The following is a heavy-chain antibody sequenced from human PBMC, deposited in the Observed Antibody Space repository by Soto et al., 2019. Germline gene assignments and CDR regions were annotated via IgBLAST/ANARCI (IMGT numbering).Heavy chain of an antibody. CDR2: LSSSGATT. Sequence: EVQLLQSGGGLVQPGGSLRLSCAASGFSFSSYGMSWVRQAPGKGLEWVSALSSSGATTYYADSVKGRFTISRDNSKSTLYLQMSSLRAEDTAVYYCARARGIAVAESGYWGQGTLVTVSS. D-gene: IGHD6-19*01. V-gene: IGHV3-23*01. J-gene: IGHJ4*02. CDR3: ARARGIAVAESGY. CDR1: GFSFSSYG.